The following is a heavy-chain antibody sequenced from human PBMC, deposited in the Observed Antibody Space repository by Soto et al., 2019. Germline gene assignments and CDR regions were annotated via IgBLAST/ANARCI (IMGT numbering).Heavy chain of an antibody. V-gene: IGHV3-73*02. Sequence: EVQLVESGGGLVQPGGSLKLSCAASGFTFSASAMHWVRQASGKGLEWVGRIRSKADNYATAYATSVKGRFTISRDDSSNIAYLQMNSLKTEDTAVYYCTRLAEWEYYYGMDVWGQGTTVTVSS. J-gene: IGHJ6*02. CDR1: GFTFSASA. CDR2: IRSKADNYAT. D-gene: IGHD1-26*01. CDR3: TRLAEWEYYYGMDV.